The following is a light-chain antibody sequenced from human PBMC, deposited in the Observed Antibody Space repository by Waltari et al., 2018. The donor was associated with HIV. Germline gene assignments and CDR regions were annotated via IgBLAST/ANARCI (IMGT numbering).Light chain of an antibody. J-gene: IGLJ3*02. V-gene: IGLV3-21*02. Sequence: YDLTQAPPVSVAPGQTARIICEGNNIGSKSVHWYQQKAGHAPTVAVHPVSDRPSEIPARFSGCNSETTATLTMSGVEAGDEADYYCQVWDTFSEHRVFGGGTKLTVL. CDR1: NIGSKS. CDR2: PVS. CDR3: QVWDTFSEHRV.